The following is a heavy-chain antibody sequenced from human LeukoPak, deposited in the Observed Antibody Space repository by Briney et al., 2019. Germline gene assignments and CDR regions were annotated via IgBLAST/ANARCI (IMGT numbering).Heavy chain of an antibody. Sequence: SETLSLTCTVSGGSISSGGYYWGWIRQPPGKGLEWIGSIYYSGSTYYNPSLKSRVTISVDTSKNQFSLKLSSVTAADTAVYYCASCDDYSGSPYFGYWGQGTLVTVSS. CDR2: IYYSGST. J-gene: IGHJ4*02. V-gene: IGHV4-39*01. CDR1: GGSISSGGYY. D-gene: IGHD1-26*01. CDR3: ASCDDYSGSPYFGY.